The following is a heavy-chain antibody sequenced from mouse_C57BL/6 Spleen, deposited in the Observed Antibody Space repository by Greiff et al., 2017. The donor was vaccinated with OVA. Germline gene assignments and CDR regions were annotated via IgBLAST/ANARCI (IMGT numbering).Heavy chain of an antibody. V-gene: IGHV1-59*01. J-gene: IGHJ2*01. CDR1: GYTFTSYW. D-gene: IGHD1-1*01. CDR2: IDPSDSYT. CDR3: ASYLSDFDY. Sequence: VQLQQPGAELVRPGTSVKLSCKASGYTFTSYWMHWVKQRPGQGLEWIGVIDPSDSYTNYNQKFKGKATLTVDTSSSTAYMQLSSLTSEDSAVYYCASYLSDFDYWGQGTTLTVSS.